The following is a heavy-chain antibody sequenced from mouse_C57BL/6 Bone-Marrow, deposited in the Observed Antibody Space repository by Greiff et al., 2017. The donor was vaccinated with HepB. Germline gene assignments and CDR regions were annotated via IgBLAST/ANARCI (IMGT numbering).Heavy chain of an antibody. Sequence: EVQLQQSGAELVRPGASVKLSCTASVFNIKDDYMHWVKQRPEQGLEWIGWIDPENGDTEYASKFQGKATITADTSSNTAYLQLSSLTSEDTAVYYCTTGSSYWYFDVWGTGTTVTVSS. CDR1: VFNIKDDY. CDR3: TTGSSYWYFDV. V-gene: IGHV14-4*01. CDR2: IDPENGDT. D-gene: IGHD1-1*01. J-gene: IGHJ1*03.